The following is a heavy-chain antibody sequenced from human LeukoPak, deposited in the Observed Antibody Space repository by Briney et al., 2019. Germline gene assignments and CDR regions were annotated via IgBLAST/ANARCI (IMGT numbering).Heavy chain of an antibody. CDR1: GGSISNQY. CDR3: ARHDARNWLDP. J-gene: IGHJ5*02. V-gene: IGHV4-59*08. Sequence: SETLSLTCSVSGGSISNQYWSWIRQSPGKGLEWIGWIYYSGKTDYNPSLESRVTISVDTSKNHFSLELSSVTTADTAVYYCARHDARNWLDPWGQGTLVTVSS. CDR2: IYYSGKT.